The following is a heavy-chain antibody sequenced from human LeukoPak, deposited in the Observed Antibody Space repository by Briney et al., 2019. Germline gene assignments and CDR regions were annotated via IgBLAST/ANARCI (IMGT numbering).Heavy chain of an antibody. CDR1: GGTFSSYA. Sequence: SVKVSCKASGGTFSSYAISWARQAPGQGLEWMGGIIPIFGTANYAQKFQGRVTITTDESTSTAYMELSSLRSEDTAVYYCARDRGYSGYDYDIYYYMDVWGKGTTVTVSS. J-gene: IGHJ6*03. CDR3: ARDRGYSGYDYDIYYYMDV. D-gene: IGHD5-12*01. CDR2: IIPIFGTA. V-gene: IGHV1-69*05.